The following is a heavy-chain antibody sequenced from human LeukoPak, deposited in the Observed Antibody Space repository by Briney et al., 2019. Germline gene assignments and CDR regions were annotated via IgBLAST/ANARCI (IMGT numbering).Heavy chain of an antibody. Sequence: SETLSLTCAVYGASFSEYYWSWIRQPPGKGLEWIGSVYYSGSTYYNPSLKSRVTISVDTSKNQFSLKLSSVTAADTAVYYCARGWYYFDYWGQGTLVTVSS. CDR2: VYYSGST. CDR1: GASFSEYY. CDR3: ARGWYYFDY. V-gene: IGHV4-34*01. D-gene: IGHD2-8*01. J-gene: IGHJ4*02.